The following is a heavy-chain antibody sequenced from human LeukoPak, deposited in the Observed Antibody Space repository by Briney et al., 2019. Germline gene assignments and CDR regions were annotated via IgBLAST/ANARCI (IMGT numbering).Heavy chain of an antibody. CDR3: ARGGLTGATNWFDP. D-gene: IGHD1-7*01. V-gene: IGHV1-69*05. J-gene: IGHJ5*02. CDR1: GDTFNSYV. CDR2: IIPFLGTP. Sequence: GSSVKVSCKSSGDTFNSYVISWVRQAPGQGPEWMGGIIPFLGTPNYAQKFQGRVTITTDKSTNTAFMELRSLRSEDTAIYYCARGGLTGATNWFDPWGQGTLVTVSS.